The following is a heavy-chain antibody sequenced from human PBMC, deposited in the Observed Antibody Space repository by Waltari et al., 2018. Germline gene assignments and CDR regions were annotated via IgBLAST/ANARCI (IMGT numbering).Heavy chain of an antibody. CDR2: VDPEDGET. CDR3: VAGSEYSGSYLDY. CDR1: CSTFTDYY. Sequence: EVQLVQSGAEVQKPGATVKISCQVSCSTFTDYYIHWGQQAPGKGLGWMGLVDPEDGETIYAEKFQGRVTITADTSTDTAYMELSSLRSEDTAVYYCVAGSEYSGSYLDYWGQGTLVTVSS. D-gene: IGHD1-26*01. V-gene: IGHV1-69-2*01. J-gene: IGHJ4*02.